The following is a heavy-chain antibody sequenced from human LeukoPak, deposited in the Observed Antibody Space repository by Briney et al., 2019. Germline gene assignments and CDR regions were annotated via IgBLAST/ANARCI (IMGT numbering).Heavy chain of an antibody. CDR2: IRQDGGAT. V-gene: IGHV3-7*01. CDR1: GFTFTSYW. D-gene: IGHD5-18*01. J-gene: IGHJ4*02. CDR3: ATSKDTAGGPY. Sequence: GGSLRLSCAASGFTFTSYWMTWVRQAPGKGLEWLANIRQDGGATYYGGSVKGRFTITRDNAKNSLFLQMNSLRAEDTAVYYCATSKDTAGGPYWGQGTLVTVSS.